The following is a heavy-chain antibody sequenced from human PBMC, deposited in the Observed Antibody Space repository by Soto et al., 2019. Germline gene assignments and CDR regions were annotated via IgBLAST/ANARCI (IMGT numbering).Heavy chain of an antibody. Sequence: GGSLRLSCAASGFTFDDYAMHWVRQAPGKGLEWVSGISWNSGSIGYADSVKGRFTISRDKAKNSLYLQMNSLRAEDTALYYCAKDRKDFYYYYYMDVWGKGTTVTVSS. V-gene: IGHV3-9*01. CDR3: AKDRKDFYYYYYMDV. CDR1: GFTFDDYA. J-gene: IGHJ6*03. CDR2: ISWNSGSI.